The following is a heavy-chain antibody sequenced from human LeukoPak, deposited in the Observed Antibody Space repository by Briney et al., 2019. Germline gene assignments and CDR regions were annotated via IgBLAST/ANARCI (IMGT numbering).Heavy chain of an antibody. Sequence: SETLSLTCTVSGGSISSYYWSWIRQPPGKGLEWIGYIYYSGSTNYNPSLKSRVTISVDTSKDQFSLKLSSVTAADTAVYYCARHRRWAAWFDPWGQGTLVTASS. V-gene: IGHV4-59*08. CDR3: ARHRRWAAWFDP. CDR2: IYYSGST. D-gene: IGHD1-26*01. CDR1: GGSISSYY. J-gene: IGHJ5*02.